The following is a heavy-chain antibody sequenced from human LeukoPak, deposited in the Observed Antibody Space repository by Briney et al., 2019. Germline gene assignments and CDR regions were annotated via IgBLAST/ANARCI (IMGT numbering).Heavy chain of an antibody. CDR2: IYTSGST. CDR3: ARDPFRSNWFDP. CDR1: GGSISTYY. Sequence: SETLSLTCTISGGSISTYYWSWIRQPAGKGLEWIGRIYTSGSTNYNPSLKSRVTMSVDTSKNQFSLKLSSVTAADTAVYYCARDPFRSNWFDPWGQGTLVTVSS. J-gene: IGHJ5*02. V-gene: IGHV4-4*07.